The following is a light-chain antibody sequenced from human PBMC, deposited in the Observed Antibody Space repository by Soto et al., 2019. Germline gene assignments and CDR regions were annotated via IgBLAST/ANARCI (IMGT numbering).Light chain of an antibody. Sequence: EIVLTQSPGTLSLSPGERATLSCRASQSVSSSYLAWYQQKPGQAPRLLIYGASSRATGIPDRFSGSWSGTDFTLTIRRLEPEDFAVYYCQQYGSSYPWTFGQGTKVDIK. CDR3: QQYGSSYPWT. V-gene: IGKV3-20*01. CDR2: GAS. CDR1: QSVSSSY. J-gene: IGKJ1*01.